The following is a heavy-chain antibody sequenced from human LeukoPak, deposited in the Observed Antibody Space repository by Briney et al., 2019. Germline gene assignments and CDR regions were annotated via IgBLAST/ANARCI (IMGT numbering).Heavy chain of an antibody. Sequence: VASVKVSCKASGYSFTGYYIHWVRQDPGQGLEWMGWINPNSGGTNYAQKFQGRVTMTRDTSISTAYMELGRLRSDDTAVYYCARMTGPVVTASYYFDYWGQGTLVTVSS. CDR2: INPNSGGT. V-gene: IGHV1-2*02. CDR1: GYSFTGYY. CDR3: ARMTGPVVTASYYFDY. D-gene: IGHD2-21*02. J-gene: IGHJ4*02.